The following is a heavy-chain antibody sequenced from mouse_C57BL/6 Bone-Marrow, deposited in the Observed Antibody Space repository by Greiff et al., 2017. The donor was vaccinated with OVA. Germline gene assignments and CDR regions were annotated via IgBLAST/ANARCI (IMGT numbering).Heavy chain of an antibody. Sequence: VQLVESGAELARPGASVKLSCKASGYTFTGYGLSWVKQRPGQGLEWIGGICPRGGNTNYNEKFKGKATLTADKSSSTAYMELRSLTSEDSGVYFCASIYYGNYWYFDVWGTGTTVTVSS. CDR3: ASIYYGNYWYFDV. D-gene: IGHD2-1*01. V-gene: IGHV1-81*01. CDR2: ICPRGGNT. CDR1: GYTFTGYG. J-gene: IGHJ1*03.